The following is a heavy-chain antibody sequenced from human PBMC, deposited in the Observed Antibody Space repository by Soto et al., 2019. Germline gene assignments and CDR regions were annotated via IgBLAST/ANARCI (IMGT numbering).Heavy chain of an antibody. CDR1: GFTFSSSW. CDR2: ISPDGSTT. V-gene: IGHV3-74*01. D-gene: IGHD3-22*01. J-gene: IGHJ4*02. CDR3: AEGYSGSPR. Sequence: EVQLVESGGDLVQPGGSLRLSCAASGFTFSSSWMYWVRQAPGKGLVSVSRISPDGSTTTYADSVKGRFTISRDNAKNTLYLQMNSLRTEDTAVYYCAEGYSGSPRWGQGTLVTVSS.